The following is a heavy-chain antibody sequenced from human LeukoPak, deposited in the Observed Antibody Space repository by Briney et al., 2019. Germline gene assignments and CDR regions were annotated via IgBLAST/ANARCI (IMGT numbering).Heavy chain of an antibody. CDR3: ARLDRVLEWLLDNWFDP. Sequence: ASVKLSCKASGYTFTGYYMHWVRQAPGQGLEWMGWINPNSGGTNYAQKVQGRVTMTRDTSISTAYMELSRLRPYDTAVYYCARLDRVLEWLLDNWFDPWGQGTLVTVSS. J-gene: IGHJ5*02. V-gene: IGHV1-2*02. D-gene: IGHD3-3*01. CDR1: GYTFTGYY. CDR2: INPNSGGT.